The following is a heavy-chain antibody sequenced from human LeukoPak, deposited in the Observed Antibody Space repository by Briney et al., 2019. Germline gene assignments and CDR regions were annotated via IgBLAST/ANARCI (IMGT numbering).Heavy chain of an antibody. Sequence: GGSLRLSCAASGFTFSSYAMSWVRQAPGKGLEWVSAISGSGGSTYYADSVKGRFTISRDNSKNTLYLQMNSLRAEDTAVYYCTIDSNSGWTGYWGQGTPVLVSS. CDR1: GFTFSSYA. V-gene: IGHV3-23*01. CDR2: ISGSGGST. J-gene: IGHJ4*02. D-gene: IGHD6-19*01. CDR3: TIDSNSGWTGY.